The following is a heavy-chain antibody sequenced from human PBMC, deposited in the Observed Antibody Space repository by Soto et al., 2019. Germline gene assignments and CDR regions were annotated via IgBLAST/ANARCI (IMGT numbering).Heavy chain of an antibody. D-gene: IGHD6-13*01. J-gene: IGHJ6*02. CDR1: GYTFTGYD. V-gene: IGHV1-2*02. CDR2: INPNSGGT. Sequence: ASVKVSCKASGYTFTGYDMHWVRQAPGQGLEWMGWINPNSGGTNYGQKFQGRVTMTRDTSISTAYMELSRLRSDDTAVYYCARERGSSWYYYYYGMDVWCQGTTGTVSS. CDR3: ARERGSSWYYYYYGMDV.